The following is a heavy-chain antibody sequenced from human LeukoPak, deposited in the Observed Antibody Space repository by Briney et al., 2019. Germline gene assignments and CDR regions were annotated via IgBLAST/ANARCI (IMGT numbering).Heavy chain of an antibody. J-gene: IGHJ4*02. V-gene: IGHV3-23*01. D-gene: IGHD6-19*01. CDR1: GFTFSSYT. CDR3: AKDPPGAGPDFDC. CDR2: ISGSDGST. Sequence: PGGSPRLSCATSGFTFSSYTMNWVRQAPGKGLEWVSGISGSDGSTYYADSVKGRFTISRDNSKNTLYLQMNSLRVEDTAVYYCAKDPPGAGPDFDCWGQGTPVTVSS.